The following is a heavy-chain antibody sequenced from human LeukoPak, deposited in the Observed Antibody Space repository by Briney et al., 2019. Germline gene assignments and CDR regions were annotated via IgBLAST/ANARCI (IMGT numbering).Heavy chain of an antibody. CDR3: ARGPYSSSSLDY. J-gene: IGHJ4*02. V-gene: IGHV1-69*04. D-gene: IGHD6-13*01. CDR1: GYTFTDSY. CDR2: IIPILGIA. Sequence: GASVKVSCKASGYTFTDSYMHWVRQAPGQGLEWMGRIIPILGIANYAQKFQGRVTITADKSTSTAYMELSSLRSEDTAVYYCARGPYSSSSLDYWGQGTLVTVSS.